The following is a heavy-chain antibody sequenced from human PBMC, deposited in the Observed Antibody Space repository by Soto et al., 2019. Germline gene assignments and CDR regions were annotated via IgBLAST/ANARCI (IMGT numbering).Heavy chain of an antibody. D-gene: IGHD2-2*01. CDR3: ARGGGLGYCTGTNCPFPDY. CDR1: GYTFTSYD. CDR2: MNPNSGNT. V-gene: IGHV1-8*02. J-gene: IGHJ4*02. Sequence: QVPLVQSGSEVKEPGSSVKVSCKASGYTFTSYDINWVRQASEQGLEWMGWMNPNSGNTGYAQKFKGKVTMTRDTSRSTAYMELSSLRSDDTAVYVCARGGGLGYCTGTNCPFPDYWGQGTLVTVSS.